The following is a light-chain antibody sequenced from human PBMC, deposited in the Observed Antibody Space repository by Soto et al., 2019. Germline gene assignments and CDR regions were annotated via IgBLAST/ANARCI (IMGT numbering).Light chain of an antibody. CDR2: QVS. Sequence: DIVLTQTPLSSPVTLGQPASISCRSSQSLVYSDGNTYLSWLQQRPGQPPRLLIYQVSNRFSGVPDRFSGSAAGTDFTLKISRVEAEDVGVYYCVQFAHFPRTFGQGTKVEIK. V-gene: IGKV2-24*01. J-gene: IGKJ1*01. CDR3: VQFAHFPRT. CDR1: QSLVYSDGNTY.